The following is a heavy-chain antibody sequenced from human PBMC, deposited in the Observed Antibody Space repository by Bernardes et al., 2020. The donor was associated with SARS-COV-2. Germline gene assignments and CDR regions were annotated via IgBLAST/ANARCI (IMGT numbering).Heavy chain of an antibody. CDR3: ARIRDYYYYFDY. CDR1: GFTVSSNY. V-gene: IGHV3-53*05. Sequence: GSLRLSCAASGFTVSSNYMSWVRQAPGKGLEWVSVIYIGGSTYYADSVKGRFTISRDDSKNTLFLQMNSLRAEDTAVYYCARIRDYYYYFDYWGQGTLVAVSS. D-gene: IGHD3-22*01. J-gene: IGHJ4*02. CDR2: IYIGGST.